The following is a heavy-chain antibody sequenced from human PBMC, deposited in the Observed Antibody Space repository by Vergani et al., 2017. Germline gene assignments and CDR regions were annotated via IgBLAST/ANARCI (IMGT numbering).Heavy chain of an antibody. J-gene: IGHJ5*01. D-gene: IGHD2/OR15-2a*01. V-gene: IGHV3-74*03. CDR1: GFSFNSYW. Sequence: DVHLAESGGGLFQPGGSLRLSCSASGFSFNSYWMHWVRQVPGKGLLWVSRIKSDGSITAYADSVKGRFTISRDNAQNTLYLQMNSLRVEDTGVYYCARARCIVTCYMAMWLDSWGQGTLVTVSS. CDR2: IKSDGSIT. CDR3: ARARCIVTCYMAMWLDS.